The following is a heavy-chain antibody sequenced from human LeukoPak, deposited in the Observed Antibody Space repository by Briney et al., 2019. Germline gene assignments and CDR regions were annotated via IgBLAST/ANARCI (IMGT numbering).Heavy chain of an antibody. D-gene: IGHD3-10*01. J-gene: IGHJ4*02. V-gene: IGHV3-30*18. CDR1: GFTFSSYG. Sequence: GRSLRLSCAASGFTFSSYGMHWVRQAPGKGLEWVAVISYDGSNKYYADSVKGRFTISRDNSKNTLYLQMNSLRAEDTAVYYCAKDRVADFYSSGIGWGQGTLVTVSS. CDR2: ISYDGSNK. CDR3: AKDRVADFYSSGIG.